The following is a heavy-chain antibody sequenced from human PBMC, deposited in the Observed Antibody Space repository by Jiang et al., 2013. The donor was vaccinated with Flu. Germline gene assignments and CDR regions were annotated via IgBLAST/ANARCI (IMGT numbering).Heavy chain of an antibody. Sequence: GLVQPGRSLRLSCAASGFTFDDYAMHWVRQAPGKGLEWVSGISWNSGSIGYADSVKGRFTISRDNAKNSLYLQMNSLRAEDTALYYCAKDIVAAPSYWYFDLWGRGTLVTVSS. V-gene: IGHV3-9*01. CDR2: ISWNSGSI. D-gene: IGHD2-15*01. CDR1: GFTFDDYA. J-gene: IGHJ2*01. CDR3: AKDIVAAPSYWYFDL.